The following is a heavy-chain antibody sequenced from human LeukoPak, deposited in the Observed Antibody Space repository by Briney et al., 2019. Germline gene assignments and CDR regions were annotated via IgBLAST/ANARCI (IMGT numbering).Heavy chain of an antibody. J-gene: IGHJ1*01. D-gene: IGHD3-22*01. CDR3: ARDKYYYDSSGSRAEYFQH. CDR2: IRYDGSNK. V-gene: IGHV3-30*02. CDR1: GFTFSSYG. Sequence: PGGSLRLSCAASGFTFSSYGMHWVRQAPGKGLEWVAFIRYDGSNKYYADSVKGRFTFSRDNSKNTLYLQMNSLRAEDTAVYYCARDKYYYDSSGSRAEYFQHWGQGTLVTVSS.